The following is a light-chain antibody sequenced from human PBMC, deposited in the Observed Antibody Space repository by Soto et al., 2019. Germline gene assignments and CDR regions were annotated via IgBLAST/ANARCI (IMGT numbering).Light chain of an antibody. CDR3: QQYNSYSAHGLT. CDR2: DAS. CDR1: QTIITS. Sequence: DIQLTQSPSALSASIGDRDSITCRASQTIITSLAWYQQKPGKAPKLLIYDASVLQTGVPARFSGYASGTEFTLPITSVQPDDFATYYCQQYNSYSAHGLTVGGGTKVGIK. V-gene: IGKV1-5*01. J-gene: IGKJ4*01.